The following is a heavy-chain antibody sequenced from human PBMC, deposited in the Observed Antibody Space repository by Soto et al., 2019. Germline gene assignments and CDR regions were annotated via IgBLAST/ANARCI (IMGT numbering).Heavy chain of an antibody. CDR1: GFTFSSYW. D-gene: IGHD3-3*01. CDR3: ARGVLRFLEWLPSSYYYYYGMDV. J-gene: IGHJ6*02. CDR2: NNSDGSST. Sequence: GGSLRLSCAASGFTFSSYWMHWVRQAPGKGLVWVSRNNSDGSSTSYADSVKGRFTISRDNAKNTLYLQMNSLRAEDTAVYYCARGVLRFLEWLPSSYYYYYGMDVWGQGTTVTVSS. V-gene: IGHV3-74*01.